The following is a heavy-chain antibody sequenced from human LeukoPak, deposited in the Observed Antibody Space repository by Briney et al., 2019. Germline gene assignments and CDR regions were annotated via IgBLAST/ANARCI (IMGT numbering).Heavy chain of an antibody. V-gene: IGHV1-18*01. CDR1: GYTFTSYG. CDR3: ARGDPSYYYYYMDV. Sequence: GASVTVSCKASGYTFTSYGISWVRQAPGQGLEWMGWISAYNGNTNYAQKLQGRATMTTDTSTSTAYMELRSLRSDDTAVYYCARGDPSYYYYYMDVWGKGTTVTVSS. J-gene: IGHJ6*03. D-gene: IGHD2-21*02. CDR2: ISAYNGNT.